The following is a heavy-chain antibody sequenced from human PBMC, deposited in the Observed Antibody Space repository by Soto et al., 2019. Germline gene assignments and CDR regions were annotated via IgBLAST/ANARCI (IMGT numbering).Heavy chain of an antibody. J-gene: IGHJ4*02. CDR3: ATGTFNFDS. Sequence: RGSLRLSCAASGFTFSSYAMSWVRQAPGKGLEWVSSISGSGGSTYYADSVKGRFIISRDNSKSTLYLQMNSLRAEDTAVYYCATGTFNFDSWGQGTLVTVSS. CDR2: ISGSGGST. CDR1: GFTFSSYA. V-gene: IGHV3-23*01.